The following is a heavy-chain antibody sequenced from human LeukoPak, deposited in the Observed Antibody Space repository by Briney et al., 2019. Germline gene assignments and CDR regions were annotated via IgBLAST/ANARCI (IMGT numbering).Heavy chain of an antibody. V-gene: IGHV3-15*01. CDR1: GFTFSNAW. J-gene: IGHJ4*02. D-gene: IGHD3-9*01. Sequence: GGSLRLSCAASGFTFSNAWMSWVRQAPGKGLEWVGRIKSKTDGGTTDYAAPVKGRFTISRDDSKNTLYLQMNSLKTEDTAVYYCTVGLRYFGWFLGWGQGTLVTVSS. CDR3: TVGLRYFGWFLG. CDR2: IKSKTDGGTT.